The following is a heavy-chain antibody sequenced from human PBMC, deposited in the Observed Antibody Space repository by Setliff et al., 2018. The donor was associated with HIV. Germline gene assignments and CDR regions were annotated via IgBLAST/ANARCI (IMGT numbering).Heavy chain of an antibody. Sequence: SETLSLTCTVSGGSISTSRYYWGWIRQPPGKGLEWIGSINYRGNTYYNPSLKSRAAISVDTSKNQISLKLSSVTAADTAVYYCARLRAPDGYYMDVWGKGTTVTVSS. V-gene: IGHV4-39*01. D-gene: IGHD2-8*01. CDR2: INYRGNT. CDR3: ARLRAPDGYYMDV. J-gene: IGHJ6*03. CDR1: GGSISTSRYY.